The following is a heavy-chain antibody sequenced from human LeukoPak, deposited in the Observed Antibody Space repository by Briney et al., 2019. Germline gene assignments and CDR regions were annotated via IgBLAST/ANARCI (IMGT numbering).Heavy chain of an antibody. V-gene: IGHV1-18*01. D-gene: IGHD1-26*01. Sequence: VASVKVSCKASGYTFTSYGISWVRQAPGQGLEWMGWISAYNGNTNYAQKLQGRVTMTTDTSTSTAYMELRSLRSDDTAVYYCARLPYSGGYWGGHYWGQGTLVTVSS. J-gene: IGHJ4*02. CDR2: ISAYNGNT. CDR1: GYTFTSYG. CDR3: ARLPYSGGYWGGHY.